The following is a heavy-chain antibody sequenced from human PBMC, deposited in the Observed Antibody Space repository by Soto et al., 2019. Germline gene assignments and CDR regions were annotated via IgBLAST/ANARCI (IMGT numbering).Heavy chain of an antibody. J-gene: IGHJ6*02. CDR3: AKGGSGNYLTYYYYYGMDV. CDR1: GFSLSNNG. Sequence: QVQLVESGGGVVQPGRSLRLSCAASGFSLSNNGMHWVRQAPGEGLEWVAGISYDGNNKYYADSVKGRFTISRDNSKKTVYLEMNNLRAEDTAMYYCAKGGSGNYLTYYYYYGMDVWGQGTTVTVSS. CDR2: ISYDGNNK. V-gene: IGHV3-30*18. D-gene: IGHD3-22*01.